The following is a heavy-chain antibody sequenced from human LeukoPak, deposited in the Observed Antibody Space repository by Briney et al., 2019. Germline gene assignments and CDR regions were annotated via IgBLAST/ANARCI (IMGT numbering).Heavy chain of an antibody. CDR2: ISASGGTT. CDR1: GFTFSSYA. D-gene: IGHD3/OR15-3a*01. V-gene: IGHV3-23*01. Sequence: GGSLRLSCAASGFTFSSYAMSWVRQAPGKGLEWVSAISASGGTTYYADSVKGRFSISRDNSKNTLYLEMNSLRAEETAVYYCAKDRTGWPTNFDSWGQGTLVTVSS. CDR3: AKDRTGWPTNFDS. J-gene: IGHJ4*02.